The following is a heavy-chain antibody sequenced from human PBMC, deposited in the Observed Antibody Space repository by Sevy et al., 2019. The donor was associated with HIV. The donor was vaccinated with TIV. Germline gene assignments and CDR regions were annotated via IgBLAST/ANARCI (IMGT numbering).Heavy chain of an antibody. D-gene: IGHD2-2*01. V-gene: IGHV4-59*01. CDR2: IYYSGST. J-gene: IGHJ5*02. CDR1: GGSISSYY. CDR3: ARTFLGYCSSTSCYGNWFDP. Sequence: SETLSLTCTVSGGSISSYYWSWIRQPPGKGLEWIGYIYYSGSTNYHPSRKSRVTISVDTSKNQFSLKLSSVTAADTAVYYCARTFLGYCSSTSCYGNWFDPWGQGTLVTVSS.